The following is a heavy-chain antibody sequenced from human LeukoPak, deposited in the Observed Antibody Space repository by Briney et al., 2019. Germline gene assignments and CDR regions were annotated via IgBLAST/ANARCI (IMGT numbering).Heavy chain of an antibody. J-gene: IGHJ4*02. Sequence: PGGSLRLSCAASGFTFSSYSMNWVRQAPGKGLEWVSYISSSGSTIYYADSVKGRFTISRDNAKNSLYLQMNSLRAEDTAVYYCARLEFYGGRTYWGQGTLVTVSS. CDR1: GFTFSSYS. D-gene: IGHD2-15*01. CDR3: ARLEFYGGRTY. V-gene: IGHV3-48*04. CDR2: ISSSGSTI.